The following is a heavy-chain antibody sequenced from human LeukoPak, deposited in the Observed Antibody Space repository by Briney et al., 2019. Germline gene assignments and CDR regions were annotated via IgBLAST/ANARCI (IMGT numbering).Heavy chain of an antibody. CDR2: IYYSGST. J-gene: IGHJ4*02. CDR1: GGSISSSSYY. V-gene: IGHV4-39*07. D-gene: IGHD6-19*01. CDR3: ARLPGFTSGLYFIDQ. Sequence: RSSETLSLTCTVSGGSISSSSYYWGWIRQPPGKGLEWIGSIYYSGSTYYNPSLKSRVTISVDTSKNQFSLKLSSVTAADTAVYYCARLPGFTSGLYFIDQWGQGTLVTVSS.